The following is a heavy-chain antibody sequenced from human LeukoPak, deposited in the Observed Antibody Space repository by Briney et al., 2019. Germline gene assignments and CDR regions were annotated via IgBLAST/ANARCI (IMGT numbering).Heavy chain of an antibody. Sequence: GGSLRLSCAASGFTLSYNWMSWVRRAPGKGLEWVASIKEDGSEKYYVDSVKGRFTITRDNAKNSLYLQMNSLRAEDTAVYYCARLSTGWYGHFDFWGQGTLVTVSS. CDR2: IKEDGSEK. V-gene: IGHV3-7*03. CDR3: ARLSTGWYGHFDF. CDR1: GFTLSYNW. D-gene: IGHD6-13*01. J-gene: IGHJ4*02.